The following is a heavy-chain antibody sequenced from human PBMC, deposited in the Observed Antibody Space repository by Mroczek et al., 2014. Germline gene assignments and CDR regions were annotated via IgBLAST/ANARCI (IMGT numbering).Heavy chain of an antibody. V-gene: IGHV4-59*01. J-gene: IGHJ5*02. D-gene: IGHD6-13*01. CDR2: IYYSGST. CDR1: GGSISSYY. CDR3: ARLSSSSWYQVSP. Sequence: QVQLQQWGPGLVKPSETLSLTCTVSGGSISSYYWSWIRQPPGKGLEWIGYIYYSGSTNYNPSLKSRVTISVDTSKNQFSLKLSSVTAADTAVYYCARLSSSSWYQVSPWGQGTLVTVSS.